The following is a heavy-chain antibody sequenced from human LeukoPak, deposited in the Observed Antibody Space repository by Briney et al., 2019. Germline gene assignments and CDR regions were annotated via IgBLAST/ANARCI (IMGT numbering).Heavy chain of an antibody. J-gene: IGHJ6*03. CDR1: GVTFSSYG. CDR3: AKVTGFPGYYYYYMDV. D-gene: IGHD2-15*01. Sequence: AGSLRLSCAASGVTFSSYGMHWVRQAPGKGLEWVAFIRYDGSNKYYADSVKGRFTISRDNSKNTLYPQMTSLRAEDTAVYYCAKVTGFPGYYYYYMDVWGKGTTVTISS. CDR2: IRYDGSNK. V-gene: IGHV3-30*02.